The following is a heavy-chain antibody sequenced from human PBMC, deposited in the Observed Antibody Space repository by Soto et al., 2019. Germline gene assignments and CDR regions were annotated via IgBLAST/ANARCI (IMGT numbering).Heavy chain of an antibody. CDR1: GFTFTTYG. Sequence: QVQLVDSGGGVVQPGRSLRLSCAASGFTFTTYGMHWVRRAPGKGLEWVAVISYDGSHAYYADSVKGRFTISRDNAKNALYLQITSLRAEDTAVYYCAKERTYSVASGFDYWGRETLVTVSS. CDR2: ISYDGSHA. D-gene: IGHD1-26*01. CDR3: AKERTYSVASGFDY. V-gene: IGHV3-30*18. J-gene: IGHJ4*02.